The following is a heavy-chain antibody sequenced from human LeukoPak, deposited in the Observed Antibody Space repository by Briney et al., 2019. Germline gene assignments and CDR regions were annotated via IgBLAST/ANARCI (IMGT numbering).Heavy chain of an antibody. CDR3: ASNYYGSGSLDY. J-gene: IGHJ4*02. D-gene: IGHD3-10*01. CDR1: GGSISSYY. Sequence: SETLSLTCTVSGGSISSYYWSWVRQPPEKGLEWIGYIYYIGSTNSNPSLKSRVTISVDTPNNQFSLKLSSVTAADTAVYYCASNYYGSGSLDYWGQGNLVTVSS. CDR2: IYYIGST. V-gene: IGHV4-59*08.